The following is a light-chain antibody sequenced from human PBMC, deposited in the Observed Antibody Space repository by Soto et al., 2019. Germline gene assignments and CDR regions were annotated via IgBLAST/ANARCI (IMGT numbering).Light chain of an antibody. CDR2: SSS. CDR3: QHNYTLPRT. V-gene: IGKV1-39*01. Sequence: DIQMTQSPSSLSASVGDRATITCRASQTVSKIVNWYQQKPGQVPDLLIHSSSTLSSGVPSRFSGSGSGTYITLTSSRQQPEDLATYYCQHNYTLPRTFAQGTKVE. J-gene: IGKJ1*01. CDR1: QTVSKI.